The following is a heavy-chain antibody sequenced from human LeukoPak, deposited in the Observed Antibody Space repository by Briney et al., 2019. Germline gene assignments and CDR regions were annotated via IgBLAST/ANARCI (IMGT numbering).Heavy chain of an antibody. CDR1: GGSISSSSYY. CDR2: IYYSGST. V-gene: IGHV4-39*01. Sequence: SETLSLTCTVSGGSISSSSYYWGWIRQPPGKGLEWIGSIYYSGSTYYNPSLRSRVTISVDTSKNQFSLKLSSVTAADTAVYYCASEWYNWNDGGEIDPWGQGTLVTVSS. D-gene: IGHD1-1*01. CDR3: ASEWYNWNDGGEIDP. J-gene: IGHJ5*02.